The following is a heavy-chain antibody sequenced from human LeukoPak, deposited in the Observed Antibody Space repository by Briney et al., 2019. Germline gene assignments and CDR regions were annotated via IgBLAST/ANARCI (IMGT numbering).Heavy chain of an antibody. V-gene: IGHV4-34*01. Sequence: PSETLSLTCAVYGGSFSGYYWSWIRQPPGKGLEWIGEINHSGSINYNPSLKSRVTISVDTSKNQFSLKLSSVTAADTAVYYCAGGRGIVVGYNWFDPWGQGTLVTVSS. J-gene: IGHJ5*02. D-gene: IGHD2-2*01. CDR3: AGGRGIVVGYNWFDP. CDR2: INHSGSI. CDR1: GGSFSGYY.